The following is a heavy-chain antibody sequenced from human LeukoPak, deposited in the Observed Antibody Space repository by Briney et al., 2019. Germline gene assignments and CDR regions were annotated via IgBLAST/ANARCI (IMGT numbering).Heavy chain of an antibody. Sequence: SETLSLTCSVSGDSISTSSYYWGWIRQPPGKGPEWIGTIYYSGSTYYNPSLTSRVTISVDTSKNQFSLKLSSVTAADTAVYYCARHKDYYYSYMDVWGKGTTVTVSS. CDR1: GDSISTSSYY. CDR2: IYYSGST. J-gene: IGHJ6*03. CDR3: ARHKDYYYSYMDV. V-gene: IGHV4-39*01.